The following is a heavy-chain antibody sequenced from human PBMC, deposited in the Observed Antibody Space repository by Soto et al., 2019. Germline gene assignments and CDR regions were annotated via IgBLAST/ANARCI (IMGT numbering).Heavy chain of an antibody. D-gene: IGHD6-13*01. V-gene: IGHV4-39*02. CDR3: AREYESSPTH. Sequence: PSETLSLTCTVSGGSISTISYHWAWIRQPPGKGLEWLASIYYSGSTYYNPSLKSRATISVDTSKNQFSLKLTSVTAADTAVYYCAREYESSPTHWGQGTLVTVSS. CDR1: GGSISTISYH. J-gene: IGHJ1*01. CDR2: IYYSGST.